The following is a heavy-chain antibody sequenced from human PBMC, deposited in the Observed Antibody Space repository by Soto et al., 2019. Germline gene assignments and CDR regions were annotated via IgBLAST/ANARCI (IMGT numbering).Heavy chain of an antibody. V-gene: IGHV3-30*18. CDR3: AKVYCSGGSCLYYYYYYMDV. J-gene: IGHJ6*03. CDR1: GFTFSSYG. CDR2: ISYDGSNK. Sequence: ESGGGVVQPGRSLRLSCAASGFTFSSYGMHWVRQAPGKGLEWVAVISYDGSNKYYADSVKGRFTISRDNSKNTLYLQMNSLRAEDTAVYYCAKVYCSGGSCLYYYYYYMDVWGKGTTVTVSS. D-gene: IGHD2-15*01.